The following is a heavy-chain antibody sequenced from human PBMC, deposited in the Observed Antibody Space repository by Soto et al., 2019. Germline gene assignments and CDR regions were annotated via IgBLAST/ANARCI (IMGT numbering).Heavy chain of an antibody. D-gene: IGHD3-16*02. Sequence: PSETLSLTCTVSGGSISSGGYYWSWIRQHPGKGLEWIGYIYYSGSTYYNPSLKSRVTISVDTSKYQFSLKLSSVTAADTAVYYCARVHIMITFGGVIVPSDAFDIWGQGTMVTVSS. J-gene: IGHJ3*02. V-gene: IGHV4-31*03. CDR3: ARVHIMITFGGVIVPSDAFDI. CDR2: IYYSGST. CDR1: GGSISSGGYY.